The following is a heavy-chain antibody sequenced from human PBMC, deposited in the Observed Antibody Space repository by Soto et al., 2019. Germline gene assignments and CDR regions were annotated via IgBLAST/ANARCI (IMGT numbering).Heavy chain of an antibody. D-gene: IGHD6-13*01. CDR2: IYPGDSDT. J-gene: IGHJ6*02. CDR1: GYSFTSYW. Sequence: PGESLNISCKGSGYSFTSYWIGWVRQMPGKGLEWMGIIYPGDSDTRYSPSFQGQVTISADKSISTAYLQWSSLKASDTAMYYCTRTXAAGKNYYGMXVWGQGTTVXVSS. CDR3: TRTXAAGKNYYGMXV. V-gene: IGHV5-51*01.